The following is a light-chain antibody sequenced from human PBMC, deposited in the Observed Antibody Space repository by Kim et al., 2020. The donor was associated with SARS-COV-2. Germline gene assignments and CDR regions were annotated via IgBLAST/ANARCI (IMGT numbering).Light chain of an antibody. V-gene: IGKV3-20*01. CDR3: HQYADSPRT. CDR1: QTVTDNL. J-gene: IGKJ3*01. Sequence: SPVERATLSCRASQTVTDNLLAWYQVKLGQTPRLLVYGASSRATGIPDRFSGSGSGTDFILNINGLEPEDFAVYFCHQYADSPRTFGPGTKVDIK. CDR2: GAS.